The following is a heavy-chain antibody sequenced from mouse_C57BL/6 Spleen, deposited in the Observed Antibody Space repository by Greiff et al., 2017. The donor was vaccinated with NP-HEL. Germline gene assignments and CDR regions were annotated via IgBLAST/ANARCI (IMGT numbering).Heavy chain of an antibody. CDR2: IDPENGDT. J-gene: IGHJ1*03. Sequence: VQLQQSGAELVRPGASVKLSCTASGFNIKDDYMHWVKQRPEQGLEGIGWIDPENGDTEYASKFQGKATITADTSSNTAYLQLSSLTSEDTAVYYCTTGRYFDVWGTGTTVTVSS. CDR3: TTGRYFDV. CDR1: GFNIKDDY. V-gene: IGHV14-4*01.